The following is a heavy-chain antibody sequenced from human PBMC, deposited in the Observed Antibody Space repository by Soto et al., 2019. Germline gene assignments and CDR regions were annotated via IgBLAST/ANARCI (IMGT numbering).Heavy chain of an antibody. Sequence: QMQLVQSGPEVKKPGTSVKVSCKASGFTFTSSAVQWVRQARGQRLEWIGWIVVGSGNTNYAQKFQERVTITRDMSTSTAYMELSSLRSEDTAVYYCAADRGMYYDFWSGYYCMDVWGQGTTVTVSS. V-gene: IGHV1-58*01. CDR1: GFTFTSSA. D-gene: IGHD3-3*01. CDR2: IVVGSGNT. J-gene: IGHJ6*02. CDR3: AADRGMYYDFWSGYYCMDV.